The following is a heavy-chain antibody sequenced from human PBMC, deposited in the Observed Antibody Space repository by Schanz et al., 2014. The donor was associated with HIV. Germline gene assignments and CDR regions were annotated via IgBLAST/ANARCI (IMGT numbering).Heavy chain of an antibody. Sequence: EVQLMESGGGLVQPGRSLRLFCAASGFNLDDFAMHWVRQSPGKGLEWVSGITWNNKVVAYADSVKGRFSISRDTANKSLHLHMTKRKVEDTAFYYCVKGFTGWKGGFDCWGQGALVIVSS. CDR1: GFNLDDFA. D-gene: IGHD1-1*01. CDR3: VKGFTGWKGGFDC. V-gene: IGHV3-9*01. CDR2: ITWNNKVV. J-gene: IGHJ4*02.